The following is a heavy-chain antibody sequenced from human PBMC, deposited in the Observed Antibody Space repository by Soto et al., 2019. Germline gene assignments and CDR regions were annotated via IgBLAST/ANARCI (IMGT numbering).Heavy chain of an antibody. D-gene: IGHD4-17*01. CDR1: GYTFTGYY. V-gene: IGHV1-2*04. CDR2: INPNSGGT. CDR3: ALEFSTYGDLDY. Sequence: AASVKVSCKASGYTFTGYYMHWVRQAPGQGLEWMGWINPNSGGTNYAQKFQGWVTMTRDTSISTAYMELSRLRSDDTAVYYCALEFSTYGDLDYWGQGTMVTVYS. J-gene: IGHJ4*02.